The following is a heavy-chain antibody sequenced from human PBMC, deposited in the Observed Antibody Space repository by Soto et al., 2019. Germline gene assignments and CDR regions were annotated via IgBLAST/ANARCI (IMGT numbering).Heavy chain of an antibody. CDR3: ARQGCSGGSCYHYYYYGMDV. CDR1: GGSINSSSYY. CDR2: IYYSGST. V-gene: IGHV4-39*01. J-gene: IGHJ6*02. Sequence: QLQLQESGPGLVKPSETLSLTCTVSGGSINSSSYYWGWIRQPPGKGLEWIGSIYYSGSTYYNPSLKSRVTISVDTSKNQFSLKLSSVTAADTAVYYCARQGCSGGSCYHYYYYGMDVWGQGTTVTVSS. D-gene: IGHD2-15*01.